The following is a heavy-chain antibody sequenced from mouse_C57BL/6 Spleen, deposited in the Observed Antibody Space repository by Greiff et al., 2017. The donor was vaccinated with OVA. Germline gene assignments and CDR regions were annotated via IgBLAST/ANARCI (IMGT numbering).Heavy chain of an antibody. CDR3: ATIKYYFDY. J-gene: IGHJ2*01. Sequence: VQLKESGPGLVKPSQSLSLSCSVSGYSITSGYFWYWIRQSPGNQQEWMGYISYDGSNNYNPSLKNRISITRDTSKSQFFLKFNSVTTEDTATYYCATIKYYFDYWGQGTTLTVSS. CDR1: GYSITSGYF. CDR2: ISYDGSN. V-gene: IGHV3-6*01. D-gene: IGHD1-3*01.